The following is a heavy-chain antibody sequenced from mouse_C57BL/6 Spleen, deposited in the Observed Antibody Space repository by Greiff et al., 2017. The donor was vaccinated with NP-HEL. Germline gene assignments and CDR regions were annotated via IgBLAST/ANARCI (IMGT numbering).Heavy chain of an antibody. CDR1: GFTFNTYA. D-gene: IGHD1-1*01. V-gene: IGHV10-3*01. CDR3: VREGIYYYGSSYVGYFDY. CDR2: IRSKSSNYAT. J-gene: IGHJ2*01. Sequence: EVKVVESGGGLVQPKGSLKLSCAASGFTFNTYAMHWVRQAPGKGLEWVARIRSKSSNYATYYADSVKDRFTISRDDSQSMLYLQMNNLKTEDTAMYYCVREGIYYYGSSYVGYFDYWGQGTTLTVSS.